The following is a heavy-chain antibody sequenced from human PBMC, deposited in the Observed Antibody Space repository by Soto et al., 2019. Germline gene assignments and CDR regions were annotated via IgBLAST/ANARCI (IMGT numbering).Heavy chain of an antibody. D-gene: IGHD3-9*01. J-gene: IGHJ4*02. CDR3: ARHHSYCDILTGIPS. V-gene: IGHV4-39*01. CDR1: GGSISSSSYY. CDR2: IYYSGST. Sequence: PSETLSLTCTVSGGSISSSSYYWGWIRQPPGKGLEWIGSIYYSGSTYYNPSLKSRVTISVDTSKNQFSLKLSSVTAADTAVYYCARHHSYCDILTGIPSWGQGTLVTVSA.